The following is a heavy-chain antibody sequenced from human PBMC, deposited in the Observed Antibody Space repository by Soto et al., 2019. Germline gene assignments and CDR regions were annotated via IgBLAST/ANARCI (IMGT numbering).Heavy chain of an antibody. J-gene: IGHJ5*02. D-gene: IGHD5-12*01. V-gene: IGHV4-34*01. CDR2: INHSGST. Sequence: PSETLSLTCAVYGGCFRGYYWSWIRQPPGKGLEWIGEINHSGSTNYNPSLKSRVTISVDTSKNQFSLKLSSVTAADTAVYYCARAGVTVATMRWFDPWGQGTLVTVSS. CDR1: GGCFRGYY. CDR3: ARAGVTVATMRWFDP.